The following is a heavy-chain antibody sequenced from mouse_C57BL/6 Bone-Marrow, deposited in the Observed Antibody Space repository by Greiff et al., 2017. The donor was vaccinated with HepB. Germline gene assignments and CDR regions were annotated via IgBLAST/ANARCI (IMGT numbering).Heavy chain of an antibody. Sequence: QVQLQQPGAELVRPGSSVKLSCKASGYTFTSYWMDWVKQRPGQGLEWIGNIYPSDSETHYNQKFKDKATLTVDKSSITAYMQLSSLTSEDSAVYYCARVTTVVAEGFAYWGQGTLVTVSA. CDR1: GYTFTSYW. D-gene: IGHD1-1*01. V-gene: IGHV1-61*01. CDR3: ARVTTVVAEGFAY. J-gene: IGHJ3*01. CDR2: IYPSDSET.